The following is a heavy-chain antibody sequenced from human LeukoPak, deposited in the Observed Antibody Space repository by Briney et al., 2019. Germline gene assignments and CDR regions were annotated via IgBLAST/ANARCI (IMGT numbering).Heavy chain of an antibody. CDR2: VSSGSSTI. V-gene: IGHV3-48*01. J-gene: IGHJ4*02. CDR1: GFTFSSYG. D-gene: IGHD3-9*01. CDR3: ARMSTGYYDDY. Sequence: PGGSLRLSCVASGFTFSSYGMNWVRQAPGKGLEWVSYVSSGSSTILYADSVKGRFTISRDDAKSSFYLQMNSLRVEDTALYYCARMSTGYYDDYWGQGTRVTVSS.